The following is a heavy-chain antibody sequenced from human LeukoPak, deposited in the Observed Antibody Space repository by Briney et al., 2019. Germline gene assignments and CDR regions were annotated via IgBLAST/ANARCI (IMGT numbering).Heavy chain of an antibody. CDR1: GFSFSNYA. D-gene: IGHD2-15*01. Sequence: GGSLRLSCAASGFSFSNYAMTWVRQAPGKGLEWVSAISGSVGSTSYADFVKGRFTVSRDNSRNTLYLQMNSLRAEDTAVYYCAKCEVSFFASFYNVVEKWGQGTLVTVSS. CDR2: ISGSVGST. J-gene: IGHJ4*02. CDR3: AKCEVSFFASFYNVVEK. V-gene: IGHV3-23*01.